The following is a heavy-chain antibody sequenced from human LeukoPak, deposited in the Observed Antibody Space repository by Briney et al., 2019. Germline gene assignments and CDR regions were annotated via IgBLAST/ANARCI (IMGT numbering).Heavy chain of an antibody. CDR1: GFTVSNNY. Sequence: GGSLRLSCAASGFTVSNNYMSWVRQAPGKGLEWVSVIYSGGSTYYADSVKGRFTISRDNSKNTLYLQMSSLRAEDTAVYYCARPRNSPCDYWGQGTLSPSPQ. J-gene: IGHJ4*02. CDR3: ARPRNSPCDY. CDR2: IYSGGST. D-gene: IGHD2/OR15-2a*01. V-gene: IGHV3-66*04.